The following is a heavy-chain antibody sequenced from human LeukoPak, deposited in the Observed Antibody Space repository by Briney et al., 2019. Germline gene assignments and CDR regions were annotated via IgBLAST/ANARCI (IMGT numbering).Heavy chain of an antibody. V-gene: IGHV4-38-2*02. Sequence: SETLSLTCTVSGYSISSGYHWGWIRQPPGKGLEWIGSIYHSGSTYYNPSLKSRVTISVDTSKNQFSLKLRSVTAADTAVYYCARVVQSTDSSGFYLPEYFQHWGQGTLATVSS. J-gene: IGHJ1*01. CDR1: GYSISSGYH. D-gene: IGHD3-22*01. CDR2: IYHSGST. CDR3: ARVVQSTDSSGFYLPEYFQH.